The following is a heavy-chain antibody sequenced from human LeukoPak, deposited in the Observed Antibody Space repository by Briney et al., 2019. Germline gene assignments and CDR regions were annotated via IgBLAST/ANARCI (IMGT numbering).Heavy chain of an antibody. D-gene: IGHD3-10*01. V-gene: IGHV3-21*01. CDR1: GFTFSNYA. CDR3: ASLIRFGELCVY. Sequence: GGSLRLSCVASGFTFSNYAMNWVRQAPGKGLEWVSSISSSSSYIYYADSVKGRFTISRDNAKNSLYLQMNSLRAEDTAVYYCASLIRFGELCVYWGQGTLVTVSS. J-gene: IGHJ4*02. CDR2: ISSSSSYI.